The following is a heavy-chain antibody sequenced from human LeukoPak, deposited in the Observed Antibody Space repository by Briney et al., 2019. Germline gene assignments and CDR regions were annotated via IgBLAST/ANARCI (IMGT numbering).Heavy chain of an antibody. CDR1: GYTFTSYD. V-gene: IGHV1-8*01. CDR2: MNPNSGNT. Sequence: ASVKVSCKASGYTFTSYDINWVRQATGQGLEWMGWMNPNSGNTGYAQKFQGRVTMTRNTSISTAYMELSSLRSEDTAVYYCARSHGFWSGYPYYHYCGMDVWGQGTTVTVSS. J-gene: IGHJ6*02. D-gene: IGHD3-3*01. CDR3: ARSHGFWSGYPYYHYCGMDV.